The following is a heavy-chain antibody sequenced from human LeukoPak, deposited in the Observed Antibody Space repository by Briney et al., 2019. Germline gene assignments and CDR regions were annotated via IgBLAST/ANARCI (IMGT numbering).Heavy chain of an antibody. CDR3: ATSKIQLWAFDY. J-gene: IGHJ4*02. D-gene: IGHD3-10*01. CDR1: GGSIRSSSYY. CDR2: IYYSGST. V-gene: IGHV4-39*01. Sequence: SETLSLTCTVSGGSIRSSSYYWGWIRQPPGKELEWIGSIYYSGSTYYNPSLKSRVTISVDTSKNQFSLKLSSVTAADTAVYYCATSKIQLWAFDYWGQGTLVTVSS.